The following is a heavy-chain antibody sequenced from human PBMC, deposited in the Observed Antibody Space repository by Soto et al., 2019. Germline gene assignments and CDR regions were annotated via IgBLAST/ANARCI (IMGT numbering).Heavy chain of an antibody. V-gene: IGHV3-11*01. J-gene: IGHJ4*02. CDR2: ISSSGSTI. CDR3: ARVVFRGRGISFDY. D-gene: IGHD3-10*01. CDR1: GFTFSDYY. Sequence: QVQLVESGGGLVKPGGSLRLSCAASGFTFSDYYMSWIRQAPGKGLEGVSYISSSGSTIYYADSVKGRFTISRDNAKNSLYLKMNSLRAEDKAVYSCARVVFRGRGISFDYWGQGPLVTGSS.